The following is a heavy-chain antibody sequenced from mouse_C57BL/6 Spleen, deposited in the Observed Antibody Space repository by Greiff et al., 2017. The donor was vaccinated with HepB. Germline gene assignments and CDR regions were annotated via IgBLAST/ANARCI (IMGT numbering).Heavy chain of an antibody. CDR1: GFTFSDFY. V-gene: IGHV7-1*01. CDR3: ARFSYGYAAMDY. CDR2: SRNKANDYTT. J-gene: IGHJ4*01. Sequence: EVMLVESGGGLVQSGRSLRLSCATSGFTFSDFYMEWVRQAPGKGLEWIAASRNKANDYTTEYSASVKGRFIVSRDTSQSILYLQMNALRAEDTAIYYCARFSYGYAAMDYWGQGTSVTVSS. D-gene: IGHD2-2*01.